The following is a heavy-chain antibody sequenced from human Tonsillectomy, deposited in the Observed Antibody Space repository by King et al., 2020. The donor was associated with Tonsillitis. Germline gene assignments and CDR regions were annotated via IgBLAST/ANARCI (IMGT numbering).Heavy chain of an antibody. CDR2: IKSNIDGGTT. CDR3: EAQVQLERRGYPYYYDMDV. D-gene: IGHD1-1*01. V-gene: IGHV3-15*01. J-gene: IGHJ6*02. Sequence: VQLVESGGGLVKPGGSLRLACAASGITVSKAWMSWVRQAPGKGPEWVGRIKSNIDGGTTDYGAPVKGRFTISRDDSKNTLYLQMNSLKTEDTAVYYCEAQVQLERRGYPYYYDMDVWGQGTTVTVSS. CDR1: GITVSKAW.